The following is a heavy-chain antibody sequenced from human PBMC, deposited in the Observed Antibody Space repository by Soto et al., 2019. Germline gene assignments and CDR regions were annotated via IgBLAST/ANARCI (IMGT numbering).Heavy chain of an antibody. J-gene: IGHJ5*02. CDR2: ISYSGSA. CDR1: GGSISRVSYS. CDR3: ARLHCNSPNCVPLDP. V-gene: IGHV4-39*01. Sequence: QLQLQESGPGLVKPSETLSLTCSVSGGSISRVSYSWGWIRQPPGKGLEWIGSISYSGSASYSPSLKSRVTMSVDTSKNQLSLELRSVTAADTAVYYCARLHCNSPNCVPLDPWGQGTLVTVSS. D-gene: IGHD2-2*01.